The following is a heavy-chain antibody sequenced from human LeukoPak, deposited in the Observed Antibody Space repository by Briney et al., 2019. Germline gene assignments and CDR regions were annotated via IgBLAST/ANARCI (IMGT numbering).Heavy chain of an antibody. V-gene: IGHV4-31*03. J-gene: IGHJ4*02. Sequence: SQTLSLTCTVSGGSISTGGLYWSWIRQHPGKGLEWIGYIRDSGTTYYNPSLKSRVTISLGTSKNQFSLNLSSVTAADTAVYYCARDRAHYCVLDYWGQGTLVTVSS. CDR3: ARDRAHYCVLDY. D-gene: IGHD3-10*02. CDR1: GGSISTGGLY. CDR2: IRDSGTT.